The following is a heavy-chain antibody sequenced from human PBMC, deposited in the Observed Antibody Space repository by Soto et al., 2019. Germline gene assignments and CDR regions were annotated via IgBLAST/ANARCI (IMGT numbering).Heavy chain of an antibody. Sequence: EVLVVESGGGLVQPGGSLRLSCAVSGFTFSGGYWMKWVRQAPGKGLEWVATIKEDGRETYYVDSVKGRFTISRDSAKISLYLQMNSVRVQNAAVYYCARTRGYWGQGTLVTVSS. V-gene: IGHV3-7*03. CDR3: ARTRGY. CDR2: IKEDGRET. J-gene: IGHJ4*02. CDR1: GFTFSGGYW.